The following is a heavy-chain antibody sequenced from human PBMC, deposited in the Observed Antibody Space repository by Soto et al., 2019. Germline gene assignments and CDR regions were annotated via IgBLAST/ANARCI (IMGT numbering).Heavy chain of an antibody. V-gene: IGHV1-69*13. CDR1: GGTFSSDG. Sequence: SVKVSCKASGGTFSSDGISWVRQAPGQGLEWMGGIIPIFGTANYAQQFQGRVTIPADESTSTAYMELSSLRSEDAAVYYCARSQGVWWELPPHSPTYYYYGMDVWGQATTVTVSS. CDR2: IIPIFGTA. D-gene: IGHD1-26*01. J-gene: IGHJ6*02. CDR3: ARSQGVWWELPPHSPTYYYYGMDV.